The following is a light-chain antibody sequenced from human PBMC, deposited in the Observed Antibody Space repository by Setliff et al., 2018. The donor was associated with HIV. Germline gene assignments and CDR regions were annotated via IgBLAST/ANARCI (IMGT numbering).Light chain of an antibody. CDR2: DVS. CDR1: SSDVGGYNY. J-gene: IGLJ1*01. CDR3: CSYAGTSTYV. Sequence: QSVLTQPASVSGSPGQSITISCTGTSSDVGGYNYVSWYQQHPGEAPKLMIYDVSIRPSGVSNRFSGSKSGNTASLTISGLQAEDEADYYCCSYAGTSTYVFGTGTKVTVL. V-gene: IGLV2-14*03.